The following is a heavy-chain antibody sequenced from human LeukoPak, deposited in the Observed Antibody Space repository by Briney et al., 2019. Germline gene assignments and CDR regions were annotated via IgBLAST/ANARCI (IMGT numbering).Heavy chain of an antibody. CDR3: ARGGGGSDY. J-gene: IGHJ4*02. CDR1: GFTVSSNY. CDR2: INQDGSDK. Sequence: PGGSLRLSCAASGFTVSSNYMSWVRQAPGKGLEWVANINQDGSDKYYVDSVKGRFIISRDNAKNSLYLQMNSLRAEDTAVYYCARGGGGSDYWGQGTLVTVSS. V-gene: IGHV3-7*05. D-gene: IGHD2-21*01.